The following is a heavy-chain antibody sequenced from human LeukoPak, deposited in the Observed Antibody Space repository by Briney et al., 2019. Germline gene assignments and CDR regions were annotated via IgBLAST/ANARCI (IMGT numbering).Heavy chain of an antibody. D-gene: IGHD2-2*01. Sequence: RPSETLSLTCGVSNYYISSGSYWSWIRQPPGQGPEWIGSIYHTGSAYYSSSLQSRVTISVDTSKNQFSVKLSSVTAADTAVYYCARANDRGGTSPLDYWGQGTLVTVSS. CDR3: ARANDRGGTSPLDY. V-gene: IGHV4-38-2*01. J-gene: IGHJ4*02. CDR1: NYYISSGSY. CDR2: IYHTGSA.